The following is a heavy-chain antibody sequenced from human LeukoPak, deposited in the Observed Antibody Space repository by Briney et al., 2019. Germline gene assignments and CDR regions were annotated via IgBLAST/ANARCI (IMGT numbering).Heavy chain of an antibody. J-gene: IGHJ5*02. CDR2: INPSAGST. Sequence: GASVKVSFKASGYTFINYYMHWVRQAPGQGLGWMGIINPSAGSTTYAQNFQGRVTMTRDTSTNTVYMELNSLRSDDTAVYYCARQRDSNWFDPWGQGTLVTVSS. D-gene: IGHD4-11*01. V-gene: IGHV1-46*01. CDR1: GYTFINYY. CDR3: ARQRDSNWFDP.